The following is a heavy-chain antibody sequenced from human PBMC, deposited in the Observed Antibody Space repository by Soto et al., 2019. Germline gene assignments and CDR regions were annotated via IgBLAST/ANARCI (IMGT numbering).Heavy chain of an antibody. Sequence: SETLSLTCAVSGGSISSGGYSWSWIRQPPGKGLEWIGYIYHSGSTYYNPSLKSRVTISVDRSKNQFSLKLSSVTAADTAVYYCARGGVGGVWGRYSRSWYRWFDPWGQGNLVTVSS. D-gene: IGHD6-13*01. CDR2: IYHSGST. V-gene: IGHV4-30-2*01. CDR3: ARGGVGGVWGRYSRSWYRWFDP. CDR1: GGSISSGGYS. J-gene: IGHJ5*02.